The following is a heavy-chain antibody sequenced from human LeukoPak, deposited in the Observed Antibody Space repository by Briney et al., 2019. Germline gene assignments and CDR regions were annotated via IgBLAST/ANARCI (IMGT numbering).Heavy chain of an antibody. CDR2: IIPILGIA. CDR1: GGTFSSYA. V-gene: IGHV1-69*04. D-gene: IGHD2-2*01. CDR3: ARDRESCSSTSCYVGDAFDI. Sequence: SVKVSCKASGGTFSSYAISWVRQAPGQGLEWMGRIIPILGIANYAQKFQGRVTITADKSTSTAYMELSSLRSEDTAVYYCARDRESCSSTSCYVGDAFDIWGQGTMVTVSS. J-gene: IGHJ3*02.